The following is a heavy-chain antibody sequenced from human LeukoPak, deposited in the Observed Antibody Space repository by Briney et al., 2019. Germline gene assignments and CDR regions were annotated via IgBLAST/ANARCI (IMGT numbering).Heavy chain of an antibody. J-gene: IGHJ3*02. CDR3: ARIAGSVAFDI. V-gene: IGHV1-69*05. CDR2: IIPIFGTS. D-gene: IGHD6-6*01. Sequence: ASVKVSCKASRGTFSSYGFSWVRQAPGQGLEWMGRIIPIFGTSNYAQKFQGRVTITTDESTSTAYMELSSLRSEDTVVYYCARIAGSVAFDIWGQGTMVTVSS. CDR1: RGTFSSYG.